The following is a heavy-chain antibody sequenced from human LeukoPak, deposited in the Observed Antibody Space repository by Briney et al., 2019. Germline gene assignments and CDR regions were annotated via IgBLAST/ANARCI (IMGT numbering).Heavy chain of an antibody. CDR1: EFAFSRHA. V-gene: IGHV3-33*06. J-gene: IGHJ4*01. Sequence: GRSLRLSCVASEFAFSRHAMHWVRQAPGKGLEWVAVIWRDSSEKHYADSVKGRFTVSRDNSKSTLYLQMNSLRAEDTAVYYCAKGIYSSGWSYFDYWGHGTLVTVSS. D-gene: IGHD6-19*01. CDR3: AKGIYSSGWSYFDY. CDR2: IWRDSSEK.